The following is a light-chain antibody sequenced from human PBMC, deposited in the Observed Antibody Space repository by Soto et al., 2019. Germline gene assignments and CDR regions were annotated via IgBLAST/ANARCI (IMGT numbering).Light chain of an antibody. V-gene: IGKV1-39*01. CDR2: LTS. J-gene: IGKJ2*01. Sequence: DIQMTQSPHSLSASVGDRVTITCRASRSIGNYLNWYQQKPESAPKLLIFLTSRLQSGVPSRFSGSGSGTDFTITIICLQTEDFATYYCQQSYSTPYSFGLGNKLEIK. CDR3: QQSYSTPYS. CDR1: RSIGNY.